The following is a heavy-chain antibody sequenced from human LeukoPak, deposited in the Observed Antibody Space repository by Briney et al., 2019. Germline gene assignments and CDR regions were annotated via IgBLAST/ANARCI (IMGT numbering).Heavy chain of an antibody. D-gene: IGHD6-19*01. CDR1: GYTFTSYG. V-gene: IGHV1-18*01. J-gene: IGHJ4*02. CDR3: ASPIYSSGWYPTDY. Sequence: ASVKVSCKASGYTFTSYGISWVRQAPGQGLEWMGWISAYNGNTNYAQKLQGRVTMTTDTSTSTAYMELRSLRSDDTAVYYCASPIYSSGWYPTDYWGQGTLVTVSS. CDR2: ISAYNGNT.